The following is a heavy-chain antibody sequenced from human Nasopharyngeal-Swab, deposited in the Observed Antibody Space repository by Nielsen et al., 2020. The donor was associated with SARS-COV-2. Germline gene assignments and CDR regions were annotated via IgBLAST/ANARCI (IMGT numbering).Heavy chain of an antibody. D-gene: IGHD6-13*01. CDR3: AKAGAGSWYGDY. J-gene: IGHJ4*02. CDR2: ISYDGSNK. CDR1: GCTFSSYG. Sequence: GGSLRLSCAASGCTFSSYGMHWVRQAPGKGLEWVAVISYDGSNKYYADSVKGRFTISRDNSKNTLYLQMNSLRAEDTAVYYCAKAGAGSWYGDYWGQGTLVTVSS. V-gene: IGHV3-30*18.